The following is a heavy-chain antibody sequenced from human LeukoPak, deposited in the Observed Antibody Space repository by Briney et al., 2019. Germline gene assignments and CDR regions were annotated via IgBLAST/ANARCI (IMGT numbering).Heavy chain of an antibody. V-gene: IGHV1-2*02. D-gene: IGHD2-21*01. CDR2: INPNSGGT. J-gene: IGHJ4*02. CDR1: GYTFTDYY. CDR3: ARGFQGGPYSVGQ. Sequence: GASVKVSCKASGYTFTDYYIHWVRQAPGQGLEWMGWINPNSGGTNYAQRFQGRVTMTRDTSISTAYMELSRLRSDDTAVYYCARGFQGGPYSVGQWGQGTLVTVSS.